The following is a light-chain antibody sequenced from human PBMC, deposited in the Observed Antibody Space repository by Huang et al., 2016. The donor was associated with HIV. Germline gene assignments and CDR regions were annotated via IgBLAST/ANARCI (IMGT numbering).Light chain of an antibody. CDR2: AVS. CDR3: QQCSSVPYT. J-gene: IGKJ2*01. Sequence: DIQMTQSPSSLSASVGDRVSIVCRASQAINTYLNWYHQKVGDAPKLLISAVSSLQTGVPSRFSGSGSGTDFTLTISSLQPEDFAIYYCQQCSSVPYTFGQGTKVEI. V-gene: IGKV1-39*01. CDR1: QAINTY.